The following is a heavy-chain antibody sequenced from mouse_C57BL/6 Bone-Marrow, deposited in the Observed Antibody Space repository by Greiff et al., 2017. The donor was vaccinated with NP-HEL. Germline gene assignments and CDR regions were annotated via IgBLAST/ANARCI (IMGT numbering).Heavy chain of an antibody. J-gene: IGHJ4*01. CDR3: AREKIWLRYAMDY. Sequence: QVQLQQPGAELVRPGSSVKLSCKASGYTFTSYWMDWVKQRPGQGLEWIGNIYPSDSETHYNQKFKDKATLTVDKSSSTAYMQLSSLTSEDTAVYYSAREKIWLRYAMDYWGQGTSVTVSS. V-gene: IGHV1-61*01. D-gene: IGHD2-2*01. CDR1: GYTFTSYW. CDR2: IYPSDSET.